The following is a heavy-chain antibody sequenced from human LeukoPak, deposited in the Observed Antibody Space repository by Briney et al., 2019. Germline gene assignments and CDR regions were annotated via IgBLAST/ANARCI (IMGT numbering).Heavy chain of an antibody. J-gene: IGHJ4*02. V-gene: IGHV3-30*18. CDR2: IAYDGKTT. CDR3: AKGYGVVKAPYFDY. Sequence: GGSLRLSCVPSGFTFSSFAMTWVRQAPGKGLEWVAVIAYDGKTTYYADSVKGRFTISRDNSKNTLYLQMNSLRAEDTAVYYCAKGYGVVKAPYFDYWGQGTLVTVSS. CDR1: GFTFSSFA. D-gene: IGHD3-3*01.